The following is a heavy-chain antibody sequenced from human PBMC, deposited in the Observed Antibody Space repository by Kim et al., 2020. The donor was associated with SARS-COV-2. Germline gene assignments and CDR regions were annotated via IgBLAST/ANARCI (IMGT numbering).Heavy chain of an antibody. CDR3: ARSEYYYGSGSYYNGGVDV. D-gene: IGHD3-10*01. J-gene: IGHJ6*02. V-gene: IGHV4-31*02. Sequence: SRVTISVDTSKNQFSLKLSSVTAADTAVYYCARSEYYYGSGSYYNGGVDVWGQGTTVTVSS.